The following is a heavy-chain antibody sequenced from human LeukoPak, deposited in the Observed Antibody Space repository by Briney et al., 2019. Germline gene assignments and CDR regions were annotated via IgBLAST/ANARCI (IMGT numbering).Heavy chain of an antibody. D-gene: IGHD3-10*01. CDR3: ARVHWGNYYLNAFDI. J-gene: IGHJ3*02. V-gene: IGHV3-33*01. Sequence: GGSLRLSCAASGFTFSSYGMHWVRQAPGKGLEWVAVTWYDGGNKYYADSVKGRFTISRDNPKNTLYLQMNSLRVEDTAVYYCARVHWGNYYLNAFDIWGQGTMVTVSS. CDR1: GFTFSSYG. CDR2: TWYDGGNK.